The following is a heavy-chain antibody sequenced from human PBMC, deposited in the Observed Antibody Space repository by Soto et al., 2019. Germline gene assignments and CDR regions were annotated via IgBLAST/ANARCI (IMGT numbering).Heavy chain of an antibody. D-gene: IGHD3-10*01. CDR3: ARGILGSGTANDH. Sequence: EVQLVESGGGLVQPGGSLILSCAASGFTFSNYWMVWVSQAPRKGLVWVSRIIGDGLYTTYADSVKGRFTISRDNAKNTVYLQMNRLRVEDTAVYYCARGILGSGTANDHWGQGTLVTVSS. CDR1: GFTFSNYW. V-gene: IGHV3-74*03. CDR2: IIGDGLYT. J-gene: IGHJ4*02.